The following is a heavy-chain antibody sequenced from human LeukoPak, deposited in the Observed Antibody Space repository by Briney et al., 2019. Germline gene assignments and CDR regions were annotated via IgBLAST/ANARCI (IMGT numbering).Heavy chain of an antibody. CDR3: ARARIVVVTGWFDP. J-gene: IGHJ5*02. V-gene: IGHV4-30-4*08. CDR2: IYYTGST. CDR1: GGSISSGGYY. D-gene: IGHD2-15*01. Sequence: SETLSLTCTVSGGSISSGGYYWSWIRQHPGKGLEWIGYIYYTGSTYYNPSLKSRVTISLDTSKNQFSLKLSSVTAADTAVYYCARARIVVVTGWFDPWGQGTLVTVSS.